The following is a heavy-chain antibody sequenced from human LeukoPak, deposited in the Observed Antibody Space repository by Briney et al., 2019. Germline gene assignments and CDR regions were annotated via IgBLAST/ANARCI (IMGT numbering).Heavy chain of an antibody. D-gene: IGHD5-18*01. Sequence: GGSLRLSCAASGFTFSSYSMNWVRQAPGKGLEWVSYISSSSSTIYYADSVKGRFTISRDNAKNSLYLQMNSLRAEDTAVYYCAPHVDTAMDYYYMDVWGKGTTVTVSS. V-gene: IGHV3-48*01. CDR2: ISSSSSTI. CDR3: APHVDTAMDYYYMDV. J-gene: IGHJ6*03. CDR1: GFTFSSYS.